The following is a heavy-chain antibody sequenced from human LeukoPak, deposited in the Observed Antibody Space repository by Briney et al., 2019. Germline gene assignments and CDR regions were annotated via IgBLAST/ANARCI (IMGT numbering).Heavy chain of an antibody. J-gene: IGHJ4*02. CDR1: GFTFSSYW. D-gene: IGHD3-9*01. CDR3: VKDYDILTGYFDY. Sequence: GGSLRLSCAASGFTFSSYWMHWVRQAPGKGLVWVSRINSDGSSTSYADSVKGRFTISRDNAKNTLYLQMNSLRAEDTAVYYCVKDYDILTGYFDYWGQGTLVTVSS. V-gene: IGHV3-74*01. CDR2: INSDGSST.